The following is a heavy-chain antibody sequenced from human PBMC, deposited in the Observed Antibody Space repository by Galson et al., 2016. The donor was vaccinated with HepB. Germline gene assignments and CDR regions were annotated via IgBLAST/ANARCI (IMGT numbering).Heavy chain of an antibody. CDR1: GYSFRSYY. V-gene: IGHV1-46*01. CDR2: IDPNDGVT. J-gene: IGHJ5*01. CDR3: AREDWLDS. Sequence: KVSCKASGYSFRSYYIHWVRQVPGQGLEWMGIIDPNDGVTNYTQKLQGRVTMTRDTSTNTLYLELSSLKFEDTAIYYCAREDWLDSWGQGTLVTVSS.